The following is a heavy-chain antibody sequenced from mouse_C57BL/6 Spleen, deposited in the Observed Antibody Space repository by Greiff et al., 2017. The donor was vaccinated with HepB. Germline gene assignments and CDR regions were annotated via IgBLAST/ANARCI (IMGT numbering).Heavy chain of an antibody. CDR1: GYTFTSYW. J-gene: IGHJ2*01. CDR2: IDPSDSYT. V-gene: IGHV1-69*01. CDR3: ARTHD. Sequence: QVQLQQPGAELVMPGASVKLSCKASGYTFTSYWMHWVKQRPGQGLEWIGKIDPSDSYTNYNQKFKGKTTLTVDKSSSTAYMQLSSLTSEDSAVYYGARTHDWGQGTTLTVSS.